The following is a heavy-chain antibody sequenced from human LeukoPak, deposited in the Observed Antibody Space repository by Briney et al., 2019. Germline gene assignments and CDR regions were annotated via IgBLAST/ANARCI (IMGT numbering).Heavy chain of an antibody. CDR3: ARGGYCSGGSCYSDAFDI. CDR1: GGSFSGYY. V-gene: IGHV4-34*01. Sequence: PSETLSLTCAVYGGSFSGYYWSWIRQPPGKGLEWIGEINHSRSTNYNPSLKSRVTISVDTSKNQFSLKLSSVTAADTAVYYCARGGYCSGGSCYSDAFDIWGQGTMVTVSS. CDR2: INHSRST. J-gene: IGHJ3*02. D-gene: IGHD2-15*01.